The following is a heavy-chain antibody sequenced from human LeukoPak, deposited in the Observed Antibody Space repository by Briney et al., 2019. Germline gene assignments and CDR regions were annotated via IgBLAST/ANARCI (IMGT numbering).Heavy chain of an antibody. CDR1: GFTFSSYA. D-gene: IGHD3-10*01. V-gene: IGHV3-23*01. CDR2: ISGSGGST. CDR3: AKAYGSGSYFFDY. Sequence: GGSLRLSCAASGFTFSSYAMSWVRQAPGKGLEWVSAISGSGGSTYYADSVKGRFTISRDNSKNTLYLQMNSLRVEDTALYYCAKAYGSGSYFFDYWGQGTLVTVSS. J-gene: IGHJ4*02.